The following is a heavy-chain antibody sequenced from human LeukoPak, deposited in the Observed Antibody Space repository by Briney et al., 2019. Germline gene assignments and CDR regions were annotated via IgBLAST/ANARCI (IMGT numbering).Heavy chain of an antibody. CDR3: AKSFFVDTAMVPYYYYMDV. CDR1: GFTFSSYA. CDR2: ISGSGGST. Sequence: GGSLRLSCAASGFTFSSYAMSWVRQAPGKGLEWVSAISGSGGSTYYADSVKGRFTISRDNSKNTLYLQMNSLRAEDTAVYYCAKSFFVDTAMVPYYYYMDVWGKGTTVTVSS. V-gene: IGHV3-23*01. D-gene: IGHD5-18*01. J-gene: IGHJ6*03.